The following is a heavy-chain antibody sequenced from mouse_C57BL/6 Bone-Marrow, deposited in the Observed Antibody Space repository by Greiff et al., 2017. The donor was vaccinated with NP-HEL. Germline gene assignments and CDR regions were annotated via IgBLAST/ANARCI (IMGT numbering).Heavy chain of an antibody. V-gene: IGHV1-72*01. Sequence: QVQLKQPGAELVKPGASVKLSCKASGYTFTSYWMHWVKQRPGRGLEWIGRIDPNSGGTKYNEKFKSKATLTVDKPSSTAYMQLSSLTSEDSAVYYCARRNWDHYFDYWGQGTTLTVSS. CDR1: GYTFTSYW. J-gene: IGHJ2*01. CDR2: IDPNSGGT. CDR3: ARRNWDHYFDY. D-gene: IGHD4-1*01.